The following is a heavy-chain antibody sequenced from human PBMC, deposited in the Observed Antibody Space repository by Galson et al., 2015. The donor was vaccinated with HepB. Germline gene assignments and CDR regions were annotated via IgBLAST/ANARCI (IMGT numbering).Heavy chain of an antibody. D-gene: IGHD3-9*01. CDR2: IYPGDSDT. J-gene: IGHJ6*03. CDR1: GYSFTSYW. Sequence: QSGAEVEKPGESLKISCKGSGYSFTSYWIGWVRQMPGKGLEWMGIIYPGDSDTRYSPSFQGQVTISADKSISTAYLQWSSLKASDTAMYYCARFSTGYSNYYYYMDVWGKGTTVTVSS. CDR3: ARFSTGYSNYYYYMDV. V-gene: IGHV5-51*01.